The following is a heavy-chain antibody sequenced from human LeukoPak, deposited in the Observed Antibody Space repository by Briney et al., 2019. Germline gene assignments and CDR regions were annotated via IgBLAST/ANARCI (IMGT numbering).Heavy chain of an antibody. CDR2: INPNSGDT. Sequence: ASVKVSCKASGYTFTRYYVHWVRQAPGQGLEWMGRINPNSGDTNYEKKFQGRVTMTTDTSISTAYMELSRLRSDDTAVYYCARDHCGGDCFPDYWGQGTLVTVSS. V-gene: IGHV1-2*06. CDR3: ARDHCGGDCFPDY. J-gene: IGHJ4*02. CDR1: GYTFTRYY. D-gene: IGHD2-21*02.